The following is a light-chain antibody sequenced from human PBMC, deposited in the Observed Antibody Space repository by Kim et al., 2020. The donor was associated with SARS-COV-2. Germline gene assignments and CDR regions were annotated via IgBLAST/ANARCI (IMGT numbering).Light chain of an antibody. J-gene: IGLJ1*01. CDR3: SSYRSSNTYV. CDR1: SSDVGAFNY. Sequence: QSALTQPASVSGSPGQSITISCTGTSSDVGAFNYVSWYQQHPGKAPTLMIYDVSKRPSGVSDRFSGSKSGNTASLTISGLQAEDEADCHCSSYRSSNTYVFGTGTQLTVL. V-gene: IGLV2-14*03. CDR2: DVS.